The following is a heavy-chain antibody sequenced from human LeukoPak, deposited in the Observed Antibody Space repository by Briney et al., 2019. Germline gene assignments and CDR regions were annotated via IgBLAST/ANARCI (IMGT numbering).Heavy chain of an antibody. Sequence: GGSLRLSCVASGFTFSSYNMNWVRQAPGKGLEWVSSISSRSTYISYADSVKGRFTISRDDAKNSLYLQMSSLRAEDTAVCYCARDEVSLHSSGYYLDYWGQGTLVTVSS. D-gene: IGHD3-22*01. CDR2: ISSRSTYI. V-gene: IGHV3-21*01. CDR1: GFTFSSYN. CDR3: ARDEVSLHSSGYYLDY. J-gene: IGHJ4*02.